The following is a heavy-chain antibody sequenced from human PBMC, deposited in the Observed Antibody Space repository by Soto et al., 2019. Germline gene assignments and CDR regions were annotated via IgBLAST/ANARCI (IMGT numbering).Heavy chain of an antibody. CDR3: ASQKLDVPAFFDN. V-gene: IGHV4-30-2*01. CDR2: IYHSGST. J-gene: IGHJ4*02. D-gene: IGHD3-3*02. Sequence: SETLSLTCAVSGGSISSGGYSWSWIRQPPGKGLEWIGYIYHSGSTYYNPSLKSRVSKSIDTSTNQFSLNLTSVTAEDTAVYYCASQKLDVPAFFDNWGQGTLVTVSS. CDR1: GGSISSGGYS.